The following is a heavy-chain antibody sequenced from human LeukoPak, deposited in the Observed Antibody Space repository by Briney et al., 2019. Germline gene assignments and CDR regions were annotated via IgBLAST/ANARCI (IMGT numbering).Heavy chain of an antibody. CDR1: GFTFSSYW. CDR3: ARVGGEYYYGSGSYYNWRRYYFDY. J-gene: IGHJ4*02. Sequence: PGGSLRLSCAASGFTFSSYWMSWVRQAPGKGLEWVANIKQDGSEKYYVDPVKGRFTISRDNAKNSLYLQMNSLRAEDTALYYCARVGGEYYYGSGSYYNWRRYYFDYWGQGTLVTVSS. CDR2: IKQDGSEK. V-gene: IGHV3-7*03. D-gene: IGHD3-10*01.